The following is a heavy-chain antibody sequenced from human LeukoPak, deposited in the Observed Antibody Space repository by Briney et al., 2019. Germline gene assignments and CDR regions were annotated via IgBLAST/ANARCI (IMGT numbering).Heavy chain of an antibody. J-gene: IGHJ4*02. V-gene: IGHV1-3*01. D-gene: IGHD4-17*01. CDR1: GYTFTSYA. CDR2: INAGNGNT. Sequence: ASVKVSCKASGYTFTSYAMRWVRQAPGQRLEWMGWINAGNGNTKYSQKFQGRVTITRDTSASTAYMELSSLRSEDTAVYYCARSVTTYVPDFDYWGQGTLVTVSS. CDR3: ARSVTTYVPDFDY.